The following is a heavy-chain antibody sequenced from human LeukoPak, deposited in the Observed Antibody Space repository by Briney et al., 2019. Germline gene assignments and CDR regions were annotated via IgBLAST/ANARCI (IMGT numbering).Heavy chain of an antibody. CDR1: GYTFTSYD. CDR2: MNPNSGNT. Sequence: ASVKVSCKASGYTFTSYDINWVRQATGQGLEWMGWMNPNSGNTGYAQKFQGRVTMTRNTSISTAYMELSSLRSEDTAVYFCAKDQGYYCGGRWCSRFDPWGQGTLVTVSS. D-gene: IGHD2-15*01. CDR3: AKDQGYYCGGRWCSRFDP. J-gene: IGHJ5*02. V-gene: IGHV1-8*01.